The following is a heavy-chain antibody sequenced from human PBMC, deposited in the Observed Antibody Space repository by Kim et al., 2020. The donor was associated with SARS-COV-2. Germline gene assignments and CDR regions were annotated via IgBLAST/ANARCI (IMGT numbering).Heavy chain of an antibody. D-gene: IGHD2-2*01. CDR3: ARSPLEYQLLPYYFDY. Sequence: SETLSLTCTVSGGSISSYYWSWIRQPPGKGLEWIGYIYYSGSTNYNPSLKSRVTISVDTSKNQFSLKLSSVTAADTAVYYCARSPLEYQLLPYYFDYWGQGTLVTVSS. CDR2: IYYSGST. V-gene: IGHV4-59*01. CDR1: GGSISSYY. J-gene: IGHJ4*02.